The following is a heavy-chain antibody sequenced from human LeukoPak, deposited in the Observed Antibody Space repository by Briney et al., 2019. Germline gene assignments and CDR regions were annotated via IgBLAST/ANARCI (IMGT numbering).Heavy chain of an antibody. D-gene: IGHD3-10*01. CDR2: ISSSGSTI. V-gene: IGHV3-48*04. CDR3: ARVSWFDELPNY. Sequence: GGSLRLSCAASGFTLSSYAMNWVRQAPGKGLEWVSYISSSGSTIYYADSVKGRFTISRDNAKNSLYLQMNSLRAEDTAVYYCARVSWFDELPNYWGQGTLVSVSS. CDR1: GFTLSSYA. J-gene: IGHJ4*02.